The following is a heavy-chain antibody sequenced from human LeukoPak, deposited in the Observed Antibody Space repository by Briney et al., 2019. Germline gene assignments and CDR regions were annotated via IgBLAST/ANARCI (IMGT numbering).Heavy chain of an antibody. D-gene: IGHD3-9*01. CDR2: MHTSGTT. CDR1: GGSVSSGSYY. V-gene: IGHV4-61*02. Sequence: PSETLSLTCTVSGGSVSSGSYYWSWIRQPAGKGLEWIGRMHTSGTTNYNPALKSRVTISEDTSKNQFSLNLTSVTAADTAVYYCARGVISTIEHILTSYYYYYMDVWGKGTTVTISS. CDR3: ARGVISTIEHILTSYYYYYMDV. J-gene: IGHJ6*03.